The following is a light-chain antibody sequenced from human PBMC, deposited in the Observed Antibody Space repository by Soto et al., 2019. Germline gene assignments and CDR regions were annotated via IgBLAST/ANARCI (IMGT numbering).Light chain of an antibody. CDR3: QQYNSYSLT. J-gene: IGKJ4*01. Sequence: DIQMTQSPSTLSGSVVGRVTISCLASQSVSIWLSWYPQNPGRAPKLLIYKSSILESGSPSIFSGTGSGTEFTLTISSLQPDDFASYYCQQYNSYSLTFGGGAKV. CDR1: QSVSIW. CDR2: KSS. V-gene: IGKV1-5*03.